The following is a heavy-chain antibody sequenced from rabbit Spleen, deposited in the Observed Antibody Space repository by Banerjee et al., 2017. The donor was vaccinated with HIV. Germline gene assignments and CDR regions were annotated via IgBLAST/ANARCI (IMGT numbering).Heavy chain of an antibody. CDR1: GFSFSGGYY. Sequence: QQQLVESGGGLVKPGASLTITCKASGFSFSGGYYVAWVRQAPGKGLEWIGCIGTGSGGSTYYASWAKGRFTISKTSSTTVTLQMTSLTAADTATYFCARDLDGVIGWNFGWWGPGTLVTVS. J-gene: IGHJ6*01. CDR3: ARDLDGVIGWNFGW. CDR2: IGTGSGGST. D-gene: IGHD4-1*01. V-gene: IGHV1S45*01.